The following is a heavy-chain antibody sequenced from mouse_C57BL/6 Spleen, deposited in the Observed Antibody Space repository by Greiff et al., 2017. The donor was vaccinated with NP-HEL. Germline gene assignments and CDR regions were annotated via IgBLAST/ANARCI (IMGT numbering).Heavy chain of an antibody. V-gene: IGHV5-17*01. CDR3: ARGNYVSFDY. CDR2: ISSGGSTI. Sequence: EVKLVESGGGLVKPGGSLKLSCAASGFTFSDYGMHWVRQAPEKGLEWVAYISSGGSTIYYADTVKGRFTISRANAKNTLFLQMTSLRSEDTAMYYCARGNYVSFDYWGQGTTLTVSS. D-gene: IGHD2-1*01. J-gene: IGHJ2*01. CDR1: GFTFSDYG.